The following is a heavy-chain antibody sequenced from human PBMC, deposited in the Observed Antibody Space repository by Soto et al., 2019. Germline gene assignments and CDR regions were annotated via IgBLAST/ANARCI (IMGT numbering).Heavy chain of an antibody. V-gene: IGHV3-64*01. CDR1: GFTFSSYA. Sequence: EVQLVESGGGLVQPGGSLRLSCAASGFTFSSYAMHWVRQAPGKGLEYVSAISSNGGSTYYANSVKGRFTISRDNSKNTLYLQMGSLRAEDMAVYYCARGGKPAAPKRSWYDYWGQGTLVTVSS. CDR2: ISSNGGST. CDR3: ARGGKPAAPKRSWYDY. D-gene: IGHD6-13*01. J-gene: IGHJ4*02.